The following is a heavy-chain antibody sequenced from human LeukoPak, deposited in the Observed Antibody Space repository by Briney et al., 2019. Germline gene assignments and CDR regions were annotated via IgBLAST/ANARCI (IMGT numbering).Heavy chain of an antibody. Sequence: PSETLSLTCTVSGGSISSSSYYWGWIRQPPGKGLEWIGSIYYSGSTYYNPSLKSRVTISVDTSKNQFSLKLSSVTAADTAVYYCARHFYGDYWGQGTRVTVSS. CDR1: GGSISSSSYY. J-gene: IGHJ4*02. CDR3: ARHFYGDY. D-gene: IGHD3-10*01. V-gene: IGHV4-39*01. CDR2: IYYSGST.